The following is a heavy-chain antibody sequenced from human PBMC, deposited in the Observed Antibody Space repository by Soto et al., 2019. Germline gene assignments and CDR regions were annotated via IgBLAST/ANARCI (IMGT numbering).Heavy chain of an antibody. CDR3: ARGITLPTPLDY. CDR2: ISTYNGNT. Sequence: ASAKVSCKASGYIFTSYGISWVRQAPGQGLEWMGRISTYNGNTKYAQKLQGRVTMTTDTSASIAYMELRSLRSDDTAVYYCARGITLPTPLDYWGQGTLVTVSS. V-gene: IGHV1-18*01. D-gene: IGHD1-20*01. CDR1: GYIFTSYG. J-gene: IGHJ4*02.